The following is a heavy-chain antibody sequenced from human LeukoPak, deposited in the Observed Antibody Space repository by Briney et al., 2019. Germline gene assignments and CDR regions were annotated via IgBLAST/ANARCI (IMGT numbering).Heavy chain of an antibody. CDR2: IYYSGSA. Sequence: PSETLSLTCTVSGGSISSSSYYWGWIRQPPGKGLEWIGSIYYSGSAYYNPSLKSRVTISVDTSKNQFSLKLSSVTAADTAVYYCARTYSSGWYWGPHGSIDYWGQGTLVTVSS. D-gene: IGHD6-19*01. V-gene: IGHV4-39*07. J-gene: IGHJ4*02. CDR3: ARTYSSGWYWGPHGSIDY. CDR1: GGSISSSSYY.